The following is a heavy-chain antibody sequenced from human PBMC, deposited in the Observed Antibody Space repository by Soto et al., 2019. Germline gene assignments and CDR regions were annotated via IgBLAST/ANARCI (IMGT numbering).Heavy chain of an antibody. CDR1: GFTFGDYA. Sequence: GGSLRFSCTASGFTFGDYAMSWFRQAPGKGLEWVGFIRSKAYGGTTEYAASVKGRFTISRDDSKSIAYLQMNSLKTEDTAVYYCTGAGGSSGWFDPWGQGTLVTVSS. J-gene: IGHJ5*02. V-gene: IGHV3-49*03. D-gene: IGHD2-15*01. CDR2: IRSKAYGGTT. CDR3: TGAGGSSGWFDP.